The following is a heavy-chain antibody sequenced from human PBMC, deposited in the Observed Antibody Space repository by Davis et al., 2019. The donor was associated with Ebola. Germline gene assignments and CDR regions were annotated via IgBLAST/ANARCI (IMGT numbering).Heavy chain of an antibody. J-gene: IGHJ3*02. CDR3: ARDTIFDI. Sequence: SETLSLTCTVPGGPIRSYYWSWIRQPQGTGLEWIGYIYYSGSTNYNPSLKSRVTISVDTSKNQFSLKLSSVTAADTAVYYCARDTIFDIWGQGTMVTVSS. CDR2: IYYSGST. V-gene: IGHV4-59*01. CDR1: GGPIRSYY. D-gene: IGHD2-2*01.